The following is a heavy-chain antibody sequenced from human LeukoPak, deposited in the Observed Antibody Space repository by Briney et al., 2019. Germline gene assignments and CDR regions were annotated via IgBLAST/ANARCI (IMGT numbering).Heavy chain of an antibody. D-gene: IGHD3-22*01. V-gene: IGHV1-69*04. J-gene: IGHJ6*02. CDR1: GGTFSSYA. Sequence: SVKVSCKASGGTFSSYAISWVRQAPGQGLEWMRRIIPILGIANYAQKFQGRVTITADKSTSTAYMELSSLRSEDTAVYYCARDAYYYDSSGYYDSGNYYYYGMDVWGQGTTVTVSS. CDR2: IIPILGIA. CDR3: ARDAYYYDSSGYYDSGNYYYYGMDV.